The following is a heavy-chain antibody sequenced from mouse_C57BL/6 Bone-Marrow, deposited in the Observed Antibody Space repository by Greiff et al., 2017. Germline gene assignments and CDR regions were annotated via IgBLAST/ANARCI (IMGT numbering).Heavy chain of an antibody. CDR2: IDPSDSYT. V-gene: IGHV1-69*01. D-gene: IGHD2-3*01. J-gene: IGHJ3*01. Sequence: QVQLQQPGAELVMPGASVKLSCKASGYTFTSYWMHWVKQRPGQGLEWIGEIDPSDSYTNYNQKFKGKSTLTVDKSSSTAYMQLSSLTSEDSAVXYCARRGWLLPWFAYWGQGTLVTVSA. CDR3: ARRGWLLPWFAY. CDR1: GYTFTSYW.